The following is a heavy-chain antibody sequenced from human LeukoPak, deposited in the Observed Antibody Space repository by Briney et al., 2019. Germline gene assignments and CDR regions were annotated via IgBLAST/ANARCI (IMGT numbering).Heavy chain of an antibody. D-gene: IGHD6-19*01. V-gene: IGHV3-74*01. J-gene: IGHJ4*02. CDR1: GFTFSSYW. CDR2: INSDGSST. Sequence: GGSLGLSCAASGFTFSSYWMHWVRQAPGKGLVWVSRINSDGSSTSYADSVKGRFTISRDNAKNTLYLQMNSLRAEDTAVYYCAKDPGWGYFDYWGQGTLVTVSS. CDR3: AKDPGWGYFDY.